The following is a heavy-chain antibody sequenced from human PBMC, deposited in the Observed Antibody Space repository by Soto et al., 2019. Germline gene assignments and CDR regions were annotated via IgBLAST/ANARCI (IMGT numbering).Heavy chain of an antibody. CDR1: EFTVTNNE. Sequence: GGSLRLSCAASEFTVTNNEMSWVRQAPGKGLEWVSTLYSGGNTYYADSVDGRFTISRDGSKNTLYLHMNSLRAEDPAVYYCASRRVAYADFWGQGTRVTVSS. J-gene: IGHJ4*02. CDR3: ASRRVAYADF. CDR2: LYSGGNT. D-gene: IGHD2-2*01. V-gene: IGHV3-53*01.